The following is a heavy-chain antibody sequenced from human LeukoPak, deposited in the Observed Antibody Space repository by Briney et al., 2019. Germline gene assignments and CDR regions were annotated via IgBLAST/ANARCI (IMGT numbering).Heavy chain of an antibody. J-gene: IGHJ4*02. CDR2: IYYSGST. Sequence: SETLSLTCTVSGGSISSYYWNWIRQPPGKGLEWIGYIYYSGSTNYNPSLKSRVTISVDTSKNQFSLKLSSVTAADTAVYYCARVVAARLDYWGQGTLVTVSS. V-gene: IGHV4-59*01. CDR1: GGSISSYY. CDR3: ARVVAARLDY. D-gene: IGHD6-6*01.